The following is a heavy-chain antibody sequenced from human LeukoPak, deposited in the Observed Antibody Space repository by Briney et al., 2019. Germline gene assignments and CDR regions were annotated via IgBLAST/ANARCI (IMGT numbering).Heavy chain of an antibody. CDR3: ARVTDYYGSGSYYRTASYFLDP. CDR1: GFTFSSYW. Sequence: PGGSLRLSCAASGFTFSSYWMHWVRQAPGKGLVWVSRINSDGSSTSYADSVKGRFTISRDNAKNTLYLEMNSLRAEDTAVYYCARVTDYYGSGSYYRTASYFLDPWGQGTLVTVSS. CDR2: INSDGSST. D-gene: IGHD3-10*01. V-gene: IGHV3-74*01. J-gene: IGHJ5*02.